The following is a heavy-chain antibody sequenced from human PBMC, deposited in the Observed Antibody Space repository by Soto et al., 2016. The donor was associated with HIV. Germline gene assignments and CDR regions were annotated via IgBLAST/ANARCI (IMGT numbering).Heavy chain of an antibody. D-gene: IGHD3-22*01. J-gene: IGHJ4*02. V-gene: IGHV1-2*02. CDR1: EYSFDVYY. CDR3: TRVWDSSGYYLEGY. CDR2: ISPNSGGT. Sequence: QVQLVQSGAEMKKPGASVKISCQASEYSFDVYYIHWVRQAPGQGLEWMGWISPNSGGTNYAQKFQGRVTMTRDTSISTAYLELSRLRSDDTAVYYCTRVWDSSGYYLEGYWGQGTLVTVSS.